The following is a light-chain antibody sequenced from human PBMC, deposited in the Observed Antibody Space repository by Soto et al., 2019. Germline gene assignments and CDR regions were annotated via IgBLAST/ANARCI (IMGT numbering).Light chain of an antibody. CDR3: SSYPSSSTVV. CDR1: SSDVGGYNY. V-gene: IGLV2-14*01. Sequence: QSALTQPASVSGSPGQSITISCTGTSSDVGGYNYVSWYQQHPGKAPKLMIYDVSNRPSGVSKRFSGSKSGNTASLTISGLQAEDEADYYCSSYPSSSTVVFGGGTKLTVL. CDR2: DVS. J-gene: IGLJ2*01.